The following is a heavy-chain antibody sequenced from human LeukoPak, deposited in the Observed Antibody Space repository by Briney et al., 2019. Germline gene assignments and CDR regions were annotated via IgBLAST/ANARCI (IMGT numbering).Heavy chain of an antibody. J-gene: IGHJ6*02. CDR1: GYTFTSYD. CDR3: ARGRHYDFWILSPYYYGMDV. D-gene: IGHD3-3*01. CDR2: MNPNSGNT. V-gene: IGHV1-8*01. Sequence: AASVKVSCKASGYTFTSYDINWVRQATGQGLEWMGWMNPNSGNTGYAQKFQGRVTMTRNTSISTAYMELSSLRSEDTAVYYCARGRHYDFWILSPYYYGMDVWGQGTTVTVSS.